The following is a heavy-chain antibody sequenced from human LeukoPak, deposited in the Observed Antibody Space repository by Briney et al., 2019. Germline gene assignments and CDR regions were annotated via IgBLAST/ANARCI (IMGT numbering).Heavy chain of an antibody. D-gene: IGHD4-17*01. V-gene: IGHV3-23*01. CDR3: GKDPNGDYVGAFEI. CDR2: ISGSGGST. Sequence: GGSLRLSCAASGFTFSSYALSWVRQAPGEGLDWVSAISGSGGSTYYADSVKGRFTISRDNSKNTLYLQMNSLTVEDTAVYYCGKDPNGDYVGAFEIWGQGTMVTVSS. CDR1: GFTFSSYA. J-gene: IGHJ3*02.